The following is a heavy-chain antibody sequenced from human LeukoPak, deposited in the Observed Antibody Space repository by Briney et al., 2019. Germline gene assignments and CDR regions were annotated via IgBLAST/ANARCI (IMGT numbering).Heavy chain of an antibody. CDR1: GFTFTRYG. V-gene: IGHV1-18*01. D-gene: IGHD6-6*01. CDR3: ARDEVEYSSLGYYYYMDV. Sequence: ASVKVSCKASGFTFTRYGINWVRQAPGQGLEWMGWISGNDGRAIYAQKFQGKGTLTTDTSTSTVYMELRSLTSDDTAVYYCARDEVEYSSLGYYYYMDVWGKGTTVTVSS. CDR2: ISGNDGRA. J-gene: IGHJ6*03.